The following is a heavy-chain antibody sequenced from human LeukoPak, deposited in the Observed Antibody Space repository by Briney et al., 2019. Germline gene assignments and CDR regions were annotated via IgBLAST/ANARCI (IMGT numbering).Heavy chain of an antibody. CDR2: IYYSGTT. CDR3: ARLDSYGPGDY. CDR1: GGSFSGYY. V-gene: IGHV4-34*01. D-gene: IGHD5-18*01. Sequence: PSETLSLTCAVYGGSFSGYYWSWIRQPPGKGLEWIGNIYYSGTTYYNPSLKSRVTISVDTSKNQFSLKLSSVTAADTSVYYCARLDSYGPGDYWGQGTLVTVSS. J-gene: IGHJ4*02.